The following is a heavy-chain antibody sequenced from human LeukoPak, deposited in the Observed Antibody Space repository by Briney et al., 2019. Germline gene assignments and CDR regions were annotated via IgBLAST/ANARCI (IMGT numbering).Heavy chain of an antibody. CDR3: VKDQGDYYGSGSYLEFDY. D-gene: IGHD3-10*01. J-gene: IGHJ4*02. Sequence: GSLRLSCAASGFTFSSYAMSWVRQAPGKGLEWVSTINDRGGSTYYADSVKGRFTISRDNSKNTLYLQMSSLRAEDTAVYYCVKDQGDYYGSGSYLEFDYWGQGTLVTVSS. CDR2: INDRGGST. CDR1: GFTFSSYA. V-gene: IGHV3-23*01.